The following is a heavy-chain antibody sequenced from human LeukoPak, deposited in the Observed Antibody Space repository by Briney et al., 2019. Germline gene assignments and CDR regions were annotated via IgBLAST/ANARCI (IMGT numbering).Heavy chain of an antibody. V-gene: IGHV4-59*01. CDR2: IYYSGST. D-gene: IGHD2-21*01. Sequence: SETLSLTCTVSGGSISSYYWSWIRQPPGKGLEWIGYIYYSGSTNYNPSLKSRVTISVDTSKNQFSLKLSSVTAADTAVYYCARRSPRRLSVFPDVYFDYWGQGTLVTVSS. CDR1: GGSISSYY. J-gene: IGHJ4*02. CDR3: ARRSPRRLSVFPDVYFDY.